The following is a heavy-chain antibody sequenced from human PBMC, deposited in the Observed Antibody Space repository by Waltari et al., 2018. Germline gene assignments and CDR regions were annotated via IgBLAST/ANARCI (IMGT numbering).Heavy chain of an antibody. V-gene: IGHV3-7*03. CDR1: GFTLSRFW. Sequence: EVQLVESGGGLVQPGGSLRLSCAASGFTLSRFWMSWVRQAPGKGPEWVANIKQDGSEKYFVDSVKGRFTISRDNAKNSLYLQMNSLRAEDTAVYYCARGIGVDFWGQGTLVTVSS. CDR2: IKQDGSEK. CDR3: ARGIGVDF. D-gene: IGHD3-10*01. J-gene: IGHJ4*02.